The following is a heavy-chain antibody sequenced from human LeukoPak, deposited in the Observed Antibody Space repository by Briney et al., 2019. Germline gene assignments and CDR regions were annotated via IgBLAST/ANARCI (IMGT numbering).Heavy chain of an antibody. D-gene: IGHD3-3*01. CDR3: QSRFLEWLLDY. J-gene: IGHJ4*02. Sequence: SETLSLTCTVSGGSISSYYWSWIRQPPGKGLEWIGSIYYGGYTYYNPSLKSRVTISVDTSKNQFSLKLSSVTAADTAIYYCQSRFLEWLLDYWGQGTLVTVSS. V-gene: IGHV4-59*05. CDR1: GGSISSYY. CDR2: IYYGGYT.